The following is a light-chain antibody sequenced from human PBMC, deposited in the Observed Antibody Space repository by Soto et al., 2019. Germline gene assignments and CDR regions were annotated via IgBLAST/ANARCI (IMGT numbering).Light chain of an antibody. V-gene: IGKV4-1*01. Sequence: DIVMTQSPDSLAVSLGERATINCKSSQSVIFTSNNKNHLAWYQQKPGQPPKLLIYWSSTRESGVPDRFSGSGSGTEFTLTISSLQAEDVAVYYCQQFYTTPWTFGQGTKVEVK. CDR2: WSS. CDR1: QSVIFTSNNKNH. J-gene: IGKJ1*01. CDR3: QQFYTTPWT.